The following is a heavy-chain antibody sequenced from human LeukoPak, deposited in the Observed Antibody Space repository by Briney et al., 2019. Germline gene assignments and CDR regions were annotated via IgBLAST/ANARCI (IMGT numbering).Heavy chain of an antibody. CDR1: GFTFSSYA. CDR3: ARLGPAIAVAGHFDC. Sequence: GGSLRLSCAASGFTFSSYAMSWVRQAPGKGPEWVSAISGSGGSTYYADSVKGRFTISRDNSKNTLYLQMNSLRAEDTAVYYCARLGPAIAVAGHFDCWGQGTLVTVSS. CDR2: ISGSGGST. D-gene: IGHD6-19*01. V-gene: IGHV3-23*01. J-gene: IGHJ4*02.